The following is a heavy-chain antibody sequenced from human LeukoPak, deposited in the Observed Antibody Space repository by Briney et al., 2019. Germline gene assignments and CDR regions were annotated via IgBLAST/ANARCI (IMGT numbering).Heavy chain of an antibody. CDR3: AKDDGY. CDR2: IRYDGSNK. V-gene: IGHV3-30*02. J-gene: IGHJ4*02. Sequence: PGGSLRLSCAASGFSVSNNYMRWVRQAPGKGLEWVAFIRYDGSNKYYADSVKGRFTISRDNSKNTLYLQMNSLRAEDTAVYYCAKDDGYWGQGTLVTVSS. CDR1: GFSVSNNY.